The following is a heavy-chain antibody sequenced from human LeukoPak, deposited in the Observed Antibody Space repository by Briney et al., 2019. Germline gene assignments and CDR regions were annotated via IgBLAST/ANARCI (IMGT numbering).Heavy chain of an antibody. Sequence: SETLSLTCTVSGGSISSSSYYWGWIRQPPGKGLEWIGSHYYSGSTYYNPSLKSRVTISVDTSKNQFSLKLSSVTAADTAVYYCARHARSIVVVVAASSPFDYWGQGTLVTVSS. CDR1: GGSISSSSYY. D-gene: IGHD2-15*01. CDR3: ARHARSIVVVVAASSPFDY. V-gene: IGHV4-39*01. J-gene: IGHJ4*02. CDR2: HYYSGST.